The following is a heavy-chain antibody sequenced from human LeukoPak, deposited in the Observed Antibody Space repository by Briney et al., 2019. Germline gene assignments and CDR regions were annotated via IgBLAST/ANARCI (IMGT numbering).Heavy chain of an antibody. CDR3: AYSDHFDT. J-gene: IGHJ4*02. CDR1: GFTLGNYW. D-gene: IGHD4-17*01. Sequence: GGSLRLSCAASGFTLGNYWMHWVPQAPGKGLVWVSRGDGDGSHSTYADSVKGRFTISRDNAKNTLYLQMNRLTGEDTAVYYCAYSDHFDTWGQGTLVTVSS. CDR2: GDGDGSHS. V-gene: IGHV3-74*03.